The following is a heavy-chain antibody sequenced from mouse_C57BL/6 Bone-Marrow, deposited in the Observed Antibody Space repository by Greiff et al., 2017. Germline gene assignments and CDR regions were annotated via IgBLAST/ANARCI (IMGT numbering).Heavy chain of an antibody. CDR1: GYTFTSYW. J-gene: IGHJ3*01. CDR2: IDTSDSYT. D-gene: IGHD3-2*02. CDR3: SREGGDSSGYPAWFAY. Sequence: QVKLQQPGAEFVMPGASVKLSCKASGYTFTSYWMHWVKQRPGQGLEWIGEIDTSDSYTNYNQKFKGKSTLTVNKYSSTAYMQLSSLTSEDSAVYYCSREGGDSSGYPAWFAYWGQGTLVTVSA. V-gene: IGHV1-69*01.